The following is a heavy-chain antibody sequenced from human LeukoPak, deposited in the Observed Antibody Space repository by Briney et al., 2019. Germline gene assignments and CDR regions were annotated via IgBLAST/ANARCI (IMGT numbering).Heavy chain of an antibody. Sequence: SVKVSCKASGGTFSSYAISWVRQAPGQGLEWMGGIIPIFGTANYAQKFQGRVTITTDESTSTAYMELSSLRSEDTAVYYCATSTYYYDSSGYYHDNWFDPWGQGTLVTVSS. J-gene: IGHJ5*02. CDR2: IIPIFGTA. CDR3: ATSTYYYDSSGYYHDNWFDP. V-gene: IGHV1-69*05. D-gene: IGHD3-22*01. CDR1: GGTFSSYA.